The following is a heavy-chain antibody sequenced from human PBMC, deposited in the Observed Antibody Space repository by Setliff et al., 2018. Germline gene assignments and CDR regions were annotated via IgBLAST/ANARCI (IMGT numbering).Heavy chain of an antibody. Sequence: PSETLSLTCNVSGASISSGSRYWSWIRQSAGEKPTWIGHVYSTGSTNYNPSFESRVSISVDKSNNQFSLKMTSVTAADTAMYYCVRDRYGRNSDGSGVYNWFDSWGQGILVTVSS. V-gene: IGHV4-61*09. D-gene: IGHD2-15*01. J-gene: IGHJ5*01. CDR3: VRDRYGRNSDGSGVYNWFDS. CDR2: VYSTGST. CDR1: GASISSGSRY.